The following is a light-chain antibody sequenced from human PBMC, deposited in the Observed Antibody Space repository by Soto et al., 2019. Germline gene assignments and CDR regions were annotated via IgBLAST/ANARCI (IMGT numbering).Light chain of an antibody. CDR3: AAWDDSLNGRV. CDR2: NNN. J-gene: IGLJ3*02. CDR1: SSNIVSNT. Sequence: QSVLTQPPSASGTPGQRVTISCSGSSSNIVSNTVNWYQQLPGTAPKLLIYNNNQRPSGVPDRFSGSKSGTSASLAISGLQSEDEADYYCAAWDDSLNGRVFGGGTKLTVL. V-gene: IGLV1-44*01.